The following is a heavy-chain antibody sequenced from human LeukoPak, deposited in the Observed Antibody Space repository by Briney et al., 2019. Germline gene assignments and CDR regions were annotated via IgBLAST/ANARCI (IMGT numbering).Heavy chain of an antibody. Sequence: SETLSLTCTVSGGSISSSSYYWGWTRQPPGKGLEWIGSIYYSGSTYYNPSLKSRVTISVDTSKNQFSLKLSSVTAADTAVYYCARWGRFGDIDYWGQGTLVTVSS. CDR2: IYYSGST. D-gene: IGHD3-3*01. J-gene: IGHJ4*02. V-gene: IGHV4-39*07. CDR3: ARWGRFGDIDY. CDR1: GGSISSSSYY.